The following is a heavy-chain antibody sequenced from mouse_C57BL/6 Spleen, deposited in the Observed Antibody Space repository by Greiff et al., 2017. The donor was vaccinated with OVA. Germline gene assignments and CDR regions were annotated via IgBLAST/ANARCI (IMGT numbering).Heavy chain of an antibody. CDR2: INPNNGGT. V-gene: IGHV1-18*01. CDR3: ATGTSLYYAMDY. Sequence: LQASGPELVKPGASVKIPCKASGYTFTDYNMDWVKQSHGKSLEWIGDINPNNGGTIYNQKFKGKATLTVDKSSSTAYMELRSLTSEDTAVYYCATGTSLYYAMDYWGQGTSVTVSS. D-gene: IGHD4-1*01. CDR1: GYTFTDYN. J-gene: IGHJ4*01.